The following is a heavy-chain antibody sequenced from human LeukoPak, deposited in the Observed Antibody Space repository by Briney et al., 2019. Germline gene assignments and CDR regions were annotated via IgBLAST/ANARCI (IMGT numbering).Heavy chain of an antibody. CDR3: AREDYDSSGYFRYSFDY. CDR2: ISYDGSNK. CDR1: GFTFSSYA. D-gene: IGHD3-22*01. J-gene: IGHJ4*02. Sequence: GGSLRLSCAASGFTFSSYAMHWVRQAPGKGLEWVAVISYDGSNKYYADSVKGRFTISRVNSKNTLYLQMNSLRAEDTAVYYCAREDYDSSGYFRYSFDYWGQGTLVTVSS. V-gene: IGHV3-30-3*01.